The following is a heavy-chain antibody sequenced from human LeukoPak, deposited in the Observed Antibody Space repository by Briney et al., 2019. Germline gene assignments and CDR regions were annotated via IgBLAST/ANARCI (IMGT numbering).Heavy chain of an antibody. V-gene: IGHV4-34*01. D-gene: IGHD2-2*01. CDR1: GGSFSGYY. Sequence: SETLSLTCAVYGGSFSGYYWSWIRQPPGKGLEWIGEINHSGSTNYNPSLKSRVTISVDTSKNQFSLKLSSVTAADTAVYYCARATVVVPAAMPFDYWGQGTLVTVSS. CDR2: INHSGST. J-gene: IGHJ4*02. CDR3: ARATVVVPAAMPFDY.